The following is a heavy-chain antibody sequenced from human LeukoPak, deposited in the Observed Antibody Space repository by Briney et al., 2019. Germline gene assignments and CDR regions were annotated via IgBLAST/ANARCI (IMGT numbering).Heavy chain of an antibody. CDR1: GGSISSGDYY. CDR3: ARTKLGFCSGGSCYRYFDN. V-gene: IGHV4-30-4*01. Sequence: SETLSLTCTVSGGSISSGDYYWSWIRQPPGKGLEWIGYINYSGRTYYNPSPKSRVTISVDTSKNQFSLNLSSVTAADTAVYFCARTKLGFCSGGSCYRYFDNWGQGTLVTVSS. D-gene: IGHD2-15*01. CDR2: INYSGRT. J-gene: IGHJ4*02.